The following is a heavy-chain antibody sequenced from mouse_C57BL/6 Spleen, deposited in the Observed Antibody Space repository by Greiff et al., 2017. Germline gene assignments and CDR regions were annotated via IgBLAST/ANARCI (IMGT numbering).Heavy chain of an antibody. CDR3: ARHEEGREGIYYDYPWFAY. Sequence: QVQLKQSGAELVKPGASVKLSCKASGYTFTEYTIHWVKQRSGQGLEWIGWFYPGSGSIKYNEKFKDKATLTADKSSSTVYMELSRLTSEDSAVYFCARHEEGREGIYYDYPWFAYWGQGTLVTVSA. J-gene: IGHJ3*01. CDR1: GYTFTEYT. CDR2: FYPGSGSI. D-gene: IGHD2-4*01. V-gene: IGHV1-62-2*01.